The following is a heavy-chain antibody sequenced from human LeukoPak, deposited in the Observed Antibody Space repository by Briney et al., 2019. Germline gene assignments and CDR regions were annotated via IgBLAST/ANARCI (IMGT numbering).Heavy chain of an antibody. CDR3: ARGGAARLHFQN. V-gene: IGHV4-59*01. D-gene: IGHD6-6*01. Sequence: SETLSLTCTVSGGSISTYCWNWIRQPPGKGLEWIGYIYHSGSTNYNPSLQSRVTISVDTSKNQFSLNLNSVTAAVTAVYYCARGGAARLHFQNWGRGTLVTVSS. CDR2: IYHSGST. CDR1: GGSISTYC. J-gene: IGHJ1*01.